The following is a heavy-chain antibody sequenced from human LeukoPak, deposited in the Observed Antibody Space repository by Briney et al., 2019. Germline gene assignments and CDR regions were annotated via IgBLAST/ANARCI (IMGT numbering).Heavy chain of an antibody. D-gene: IGHD3-22*01. Sequence: GGSLRLSRAASGFSFSSRWMSWVRQAPGEGLEWVANIKQDGSVKSYVDSVKGRFTISRDNAENSLFLQMNRLRAEDTAVYYCARELSSGIDYWGQGTLVTVSS. V-gene: IGHV3-7*05. CDR3: ARELSSGIDY. CDR1: GFSFSSRW. J-gene: IGHJ4*02. CDR2: IKQDGSVK.